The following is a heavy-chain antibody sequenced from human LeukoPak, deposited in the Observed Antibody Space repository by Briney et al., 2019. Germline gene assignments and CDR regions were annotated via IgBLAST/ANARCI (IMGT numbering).Heavy chain of an antibody. D-gene: IGHD1-14*01. CDR1: GFTFSSHL. CDR3: VRKFATGD. V-gene: IGHV3-74*01. J-gene: IGHJ4*02. CDR2: VKSDGTAT. Sequence: PRRSLRLSCAASGFTFSSHLMHCVRQAQRTGVVCVSSVKSDGTATNYADYVKGRFAISRDNAKHTVYLQMNSLRVEVMAVYYCVRKFATGDWGQGTLVTVSS.